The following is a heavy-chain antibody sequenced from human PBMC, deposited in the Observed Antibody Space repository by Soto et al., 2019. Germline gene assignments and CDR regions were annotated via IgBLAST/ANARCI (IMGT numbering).Heavy chain of an antibody. J-gene: IGHJ4*02. CDR1: GFTFSDYW. Sequence: PGGSLRLSCAASGFTFSDYWMTWVRQAPGKGLEWVANIKQDGSEKHYVDSVKGRFTISRDNAKNSLYLQMNSLRAEDTAVYYCARPNYYGLGSQARFDYWGQGTLVTVSS. CDR3: ARPNYYGLGSQARFDY. D-gene: IGHD3-10*01. CDR2: IKQDGSEK. V-gene: IGHV3-7*01.